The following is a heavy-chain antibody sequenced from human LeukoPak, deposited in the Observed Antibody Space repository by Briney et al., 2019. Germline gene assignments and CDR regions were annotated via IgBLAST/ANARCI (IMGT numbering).Heavy chain of an antibody. V-gene: IGHV1-18*01. CDR1: GYTFTSYG. CDR3: ARSDGGNSDGY. J-gene: IGHJ4*02. CDR2: ISAYNGNT. Sequence: GASVKVSCKASGYTFTSYGISWVRQAPGQGLEWMGWISAYNGNTNYAQKFQGRVTITADKSTSTAYMELSSLRSEDTAVYYCARSDGGNSDGYWGQGTLVTVSS. D-gene: IGHD4-23*01.